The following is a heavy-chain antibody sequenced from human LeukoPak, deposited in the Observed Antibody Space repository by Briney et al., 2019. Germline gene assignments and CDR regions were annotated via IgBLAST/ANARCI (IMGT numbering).Heavy chain of an antibody. CDR2: INPSGGST. Sequence: ASVKVSCKASGYTFTSYYMHWVRQAPGQGLEWMGIINPSGGSTSYAQKFQGRVTMTRDTCTSTVYMELSSLRSEDTAVYYCASGEYCSSTSCSPRIDAFDIWGQGTMVTVSS. CDR1: GYTFTSYY. D-gene: IGHD2-2*01. J-gene: IGHJ3*02. CDR3: ASGEYCSSTSCSPRIDAFDI. V-gene: IGHV1-46*01.